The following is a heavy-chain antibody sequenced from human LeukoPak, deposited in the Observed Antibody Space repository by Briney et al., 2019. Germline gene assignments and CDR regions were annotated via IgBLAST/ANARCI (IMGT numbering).Heavy chain of an antibody. V-gene: IGHV3-48*04. CDR2: ISSSSSTI. D-gene: IGHD3-22*01. Sequence: GGSLRLSCAASGFTFSSYSMNWVRQAPGKGLEWVSYISSSSSTIYYADSVKGRFTISRDNAKNSLYLQMNSLRAEDTAVYYCARYAGNLVVVTNWFDPWGQGTLVTVSS. CDR3: ARYAGNLVVVTNWFDP. J-gene: IGHJ5*02. CDR1: GFTFSSYS.